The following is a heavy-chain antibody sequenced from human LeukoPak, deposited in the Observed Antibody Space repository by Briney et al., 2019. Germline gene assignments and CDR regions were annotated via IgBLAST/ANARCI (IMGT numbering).Heavy chain of an antibody. CDR2: ISSSSSYI. CDR1: GFTFSSYS. D-gene: IGHD1-26*01. CDR3: ASSLWGGSGSYFFDY. V-gene: IGHV3-21*01. J-gene: IGHJ4*02. Sequence: GGSLRLSCAASGFTFSSYSMNWLRQAPGKGLEWVSSISSSSSYIYYADSVKGRFTISRDNAKNSLYLQMNSLRAEDTAVYYCASSLWGGSGSYFFDYWGQGTLVTVSS.